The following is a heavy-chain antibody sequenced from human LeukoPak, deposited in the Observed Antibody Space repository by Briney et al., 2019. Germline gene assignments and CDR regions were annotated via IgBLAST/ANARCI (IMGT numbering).Heavy chain of an antibody. CDR3: ARRGMALRYFDWLSRPKDAFDI. CDR2: IYHSGNT. D-gene: IGHD3-9*01. J-gene: IGHJ3*02. Sequence: PSETLSLTCAVSGGSISSSNWWSWVRQPPGKGLEWIGEIYHSGNTNYNPSLKSRVTISVDTSKNQFSLKLSSVTAADTAVYYCARRGMALRYFDWLSRPKDAFDIWGQGTMVTVSS. V-gene: IGHV4-4*02. CDR1: GGSISSSNW.